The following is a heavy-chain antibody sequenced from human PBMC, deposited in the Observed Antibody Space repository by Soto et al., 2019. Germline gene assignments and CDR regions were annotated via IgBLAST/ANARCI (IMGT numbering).Heavy chain of an antibody. Sequence: SETLSLTCAVSGDSISSSYWWSWVRQPPGKGLEWIGEIYHSETTNYNPSLKSRVTMSMDKSKNQFSLMLTSVAAADTAVYFCARYDFGIFDYWGHGILVTVSS. V-gene: IGHV4-4*02. CDR2: IYHSETT. J-gene: IGHJ4*01. CDR1: GDSISSSYW. D-gene: IGHD4-17*01. CDR3: ARYDFGIFDY.